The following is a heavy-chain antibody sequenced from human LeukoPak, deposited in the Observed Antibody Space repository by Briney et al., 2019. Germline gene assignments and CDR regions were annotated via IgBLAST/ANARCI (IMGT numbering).Heavy chain of an antibody. V-gene: IGHV3-64*01. CDR3: ARDGTTMVRGVIIPSWFDP. Sequence: GGSLRLSCAASGFTFSSYAMHWVCQAPGKGLEYVSAISSNGGSTYYANSVKGRFTISRDNSKNTLYLQMGSLRAEDMAVYYCARDGTTMVRGVIIPSWFDPWGQGTLVTVSS. J-gene: IGHJ5*02. CDR2: ISSNGGST. CDR1: GFTFSSYA. D-gene: IGHD3-10*01.